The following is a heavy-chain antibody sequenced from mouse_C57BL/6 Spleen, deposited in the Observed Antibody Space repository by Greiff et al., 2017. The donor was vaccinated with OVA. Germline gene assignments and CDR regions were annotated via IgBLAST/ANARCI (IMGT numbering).Heavy chain of an antibody. Sequence: VQLQQPGAELARPGSSVKLSCKASGYTFTSYWMDWVKQRPGQGLEWIGNIYPFDSETHYNQKFKDKATLTVDKSSSTAYMQVSSLTSEDSAVYYGARNDYAPYAMDYWGQGTSVTVSS. CDR1: GYTFTSYW. J-gene: IGHJ4*01. V-gene: IGHV1-61*01. CDR3: ARNDYAPYAMDY. D-gene: IGHD2-4*01. CDR2: IYPFDSET.